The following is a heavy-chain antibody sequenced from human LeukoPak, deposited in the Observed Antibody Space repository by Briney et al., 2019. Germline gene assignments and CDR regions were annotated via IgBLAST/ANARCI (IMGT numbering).Heavy chain of an antibody. J-gene: IGHJ6*02. CDR2: IIPILGIA. CDR1: GGTFISYA. CDR3: ARDRPDYYYGMDV. Sequence: ASVKVSCKASGGTFISYAISWVRQAPGQGLEWMGRIIPILGIANYAQKFQGRVTITADKSTSTAYMELSSLRSEDTAVYYCARDRPDYYYGMDVWGQGTTVTVSS. V-gene: IGHV1-69*04.